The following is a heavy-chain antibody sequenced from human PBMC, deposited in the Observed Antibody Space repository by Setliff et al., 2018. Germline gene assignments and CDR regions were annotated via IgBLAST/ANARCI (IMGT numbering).Heavy chain of an antibody. CDR2: IYPGDSDT. D-gene: IGHD1-26*01. J-gene: IGHJ4*02. CDR3: AASGTYFPFDY. V-gene: IGHV5-51*01. Sequence: PGESLKISCKGSGYNFTTYWIGWVRQMPGKGLEWMGAIYPGDSDTRHSPSFQGQVTFSADKSISTAYLQWGSLKASDTAMYYCAASGTYFPFDYWGQGTLVTVSS. CDR1: GYNFTTYW.